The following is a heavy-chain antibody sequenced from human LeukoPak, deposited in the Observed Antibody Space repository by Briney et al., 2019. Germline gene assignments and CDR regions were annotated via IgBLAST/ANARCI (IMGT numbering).Heavy chain of an antibody. D-gene: IGHD3-22*01. Sequence: GGTLTLSCTASGFTFSSHGMSWVRHAPGKGLEWVSAISGSGGRTYYADSAQDRLTISRDNSKNTQYLQKISLRVEDTAVYYCAKDRRRYYYDSSGYYYGNWFDPWGQGTLVTVSS. CDR1: GFTFSSHG. CDR2: ISGSGGRT. CDR3: AKDRRRYYYDSSGYYYGNWFDP. J-gene: IGHJ5*02. V-gene: IGHV3-23*01.